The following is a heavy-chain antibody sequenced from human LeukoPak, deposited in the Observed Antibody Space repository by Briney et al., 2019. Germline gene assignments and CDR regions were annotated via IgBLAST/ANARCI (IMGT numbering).Heavy chain of an antibody. CDR2: FDPEDGET. CDR1: GYTLTELS. J-gene: IGHJ4*02. Sequence: GASVKVSCKVSGYTLTELSMHWVRQAPGKGLEWMGGFDPEDGETIYAQKFQGRVTMTEDTSTDTAYMELSSLRSEGTAVYYCATVGMWLRYRSSTSCYESFNWGQGTLVTVSS. V-gene: IGHV1-24*01. D-gene: IGHD2-2*01. CDR3: ATVGMWLRYRSSTSCYESFN.